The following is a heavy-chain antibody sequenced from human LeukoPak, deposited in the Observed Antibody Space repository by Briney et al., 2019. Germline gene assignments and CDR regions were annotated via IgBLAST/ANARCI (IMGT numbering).Heavy chain of an antibody. CDR1: GFTFSSYA. CDR2: ISGSGGST. J-gene: IGHJ4*02. CDR3: AKLPTYYYDSSGYYSQYYFDY. Sequence: GGSLRLSCVASGFTFSSYAMSWVRQAPGKGLEWVSAISGSGGSTYYADSVKGRFTISRDNSKNTLYLQMNSLRAEDTAVYYCAKLPTYYYDSSGYYSQYYFDYWGQGTLVTVSS. V-gene: IGHV3-23*01. D-gene: IGHD3-22*01.